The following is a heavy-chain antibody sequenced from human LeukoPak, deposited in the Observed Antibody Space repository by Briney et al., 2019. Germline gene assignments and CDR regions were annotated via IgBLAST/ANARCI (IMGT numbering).Heavy chain of an antibody. CDR1: GGSISSGGYY. D-gene: IGHD3-3*01. J-gene: IGHJ5*02. Sequence: SQTLSLTCTVSGGSISSGGYYWRWIRQHPGKGLEWIGYIYYSGSTYYNPSLKSRVTISVDTSKNQFPLKLSSVTAADTAVYYCARSFTIFGVVGNWFDPWGQGTLVTVSS. CDR2: IYYSGST. CDR3: ARSFTIFGVVGNWFDP. V-gene: IGHV4-31*03.